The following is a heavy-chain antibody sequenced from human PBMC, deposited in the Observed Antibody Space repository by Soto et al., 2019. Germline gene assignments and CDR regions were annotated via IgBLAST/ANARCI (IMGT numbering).Heavy chain of an antibody. Sequence: GGSLRLSCAASGFTVSTYYINWVRQAPGKGLEWVSIFIGTGSTNYADSVKGRFTISRDSFKNTLYLQMNSLRAEDTAVYYCARDNSVDGMDVWGQGTTVTVSS. J-gene: IGHJ6*02. CDR2: FIGTGST. CDR3: ARDNSVDGMDV. V-gene: IGHV3-53*01. CDR1: GFTVSTYY. D-gene: IGHD2-21*01.